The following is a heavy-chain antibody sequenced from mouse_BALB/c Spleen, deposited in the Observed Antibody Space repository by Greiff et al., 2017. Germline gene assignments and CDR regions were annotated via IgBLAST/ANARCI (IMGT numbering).Heavy chain of an antibody. Sequence: QVQLQQSGPELVKPGASVRISCKASGYTFTSYYIHWVKQRPGQGLEWIGWIYPGNVNTKYNEKFKGKATLTADKSSSTAYMQLSSLTSEDSAVYFCARGNIRYDVSYAMDYWGQGTSVTVSS. J-gene: IGHJ4*01. V-gene: IGHV1S56*01. D-gene: IGHD2-14*01. CDR2: IYPGNVNT. CDR1: GYTFTSYY. CDR3: ARGNIRYDVSYAMDY.